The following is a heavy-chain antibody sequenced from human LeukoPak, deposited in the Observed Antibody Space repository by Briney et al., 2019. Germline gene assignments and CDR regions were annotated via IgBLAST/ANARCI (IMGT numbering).Heavy chain of an antibody. CDR1: GFTFSSYG. CDR2: ISGSGGST. D-gene: IGHD3-10*01. V-gene: IGHV3-23*01. CDR3: AKGSTGSNWFDS. Sequence: GGSLRLSCAASGFTFSSYGMSWVRQAPGKGLEWVSAISGSGGSTYYADSVKGRFTISRDNSKNTLYLQMNSLRAEDTALYYCAKGSTGSNWFDSWGQGTLVTVSS. J-gene: IGHJ5*01.